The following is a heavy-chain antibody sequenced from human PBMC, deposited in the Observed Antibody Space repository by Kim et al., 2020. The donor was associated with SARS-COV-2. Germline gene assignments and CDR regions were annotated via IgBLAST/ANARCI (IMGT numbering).Heavy chain of an antibody. D-gene: IGHD6-13*01. Sequence: GGSLRLSCAASGFTFSNAWMSWVRQAPGKGLEWVGRIKSKTDGGTTDYAAPVKGRFTISRDDSKNTLYLQMNSLKTEDTAVYYCTTDLFIYTGYSSSWYYYYGMDVWGQGTTVTVSS. CDR1: GFTFSNAW. CDR3: TTDLFIYTGYSSSWYYYYGMDV. J-gene: IGHJ6*02. CDR2: IKSKTDGGTT. V-gene: IGHV3-15*01.